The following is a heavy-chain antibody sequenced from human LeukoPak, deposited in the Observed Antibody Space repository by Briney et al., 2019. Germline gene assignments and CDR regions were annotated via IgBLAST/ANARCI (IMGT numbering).Heavy chain of an antibody. CDR3: ARGPLRFLGGIDY. CDR1: GGTFSSYV. J-gene: IGHJ4*02. V-gene: IGHV1-69*13. Sequence: GASVKVSCKASGGTFSSYVISWVRQAPGQGLEWMGGIIPIFGTANYAQNFQGRVTITADDSTSTAYMALSNLRSEDTAVYYCARGPLRFLGGIDYWGQGTLVPVSS. D-gene: IGHD3-3*01. CDR2: IIPIFGTA.